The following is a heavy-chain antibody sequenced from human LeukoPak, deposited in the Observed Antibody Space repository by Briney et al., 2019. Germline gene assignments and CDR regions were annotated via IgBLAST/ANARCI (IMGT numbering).Heavy chain of an antibody. Sequence: GGSLRLSCAGSGFTVTSNYMTGVRQAPGQGLAWVSIIYSGGYTDYADSVKGRFTISRDNSKNTLYLQMHSLRAEDTAVYYCARRLEYSGSKGVFDYWGQGTLVTVSS. V-gene: IGHV3-66*01. D-gene: IGHD1-26*01. CDR1: GFTVTSNY. CDR3: ARRLEYSGSKGVFDY. CDR2: IYSGGYT. J-gene: IGHJ4*02.